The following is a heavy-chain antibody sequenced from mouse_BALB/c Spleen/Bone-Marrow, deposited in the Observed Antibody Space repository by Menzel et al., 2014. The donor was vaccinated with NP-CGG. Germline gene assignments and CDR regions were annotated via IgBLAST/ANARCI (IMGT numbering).Heavy chain of an antibody. CDR2: INPDSSTI. D-gene: IGHD2-14*01. J-gene: IGHJ2*01. V-gene: IGHV4-1*02. CDR1: GFDFSRYW. CDR3: ARPVYRYDPPAY. Sequence: VQLQQSGGGLVQPGGSLKLSCAASGFDFSRYWMSWVRQAPGKGLEWIGEINPDSSTINYTPSLKDKFIISRDNAKNXLYLQMSKVRSEDTALYYCARPVYRYDPPAYRGQGTTLTVSS.